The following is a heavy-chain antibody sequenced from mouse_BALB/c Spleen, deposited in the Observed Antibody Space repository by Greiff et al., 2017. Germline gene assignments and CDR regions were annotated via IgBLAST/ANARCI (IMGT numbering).Heavy chain of an antibody. CDR3: AIMDD. CDR2: ISDGGSYT. V-gene: IGHV5-4*02. Sequence: EVKLVESGGGLVKPGGSLTLSCAASGFTFSDYYMYWVRQTPEKRLEWVATISDGGSYTYYPDSVKGRFTISRDNAKNNLYLQMSSLKSEDTAMYYCAIMDDWGQGTSVTVSS. CDR1: GFTFSDYY. J-gene: IGHJ4*01.